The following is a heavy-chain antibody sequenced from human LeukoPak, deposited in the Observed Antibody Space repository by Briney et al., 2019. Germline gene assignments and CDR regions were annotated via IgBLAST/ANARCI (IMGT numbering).Heavy chain of an antibody. D-gene: IGHD4-17*01. V-gene: IGHV3-30-3*01. Sequence: GGSLRLSCAASGFTFSSYAMHWVRQAPGKGLEWVAVISYDGSNKYYADSVKGRFTISRDNSNNTLYLQMNSLRAEDTAVYYCARATDGDYGPRYYYYGMDVWGQGTTVTVSS. CDR1: GFTFSSYA. J-gene: IGHJ6*02. CDR3: ARATDGDYGPRYYYYGMDV. CDR2: ISYDGSNK.